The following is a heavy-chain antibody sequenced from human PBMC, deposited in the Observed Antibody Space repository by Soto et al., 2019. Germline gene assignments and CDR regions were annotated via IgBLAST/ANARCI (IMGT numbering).Heavy chain of an antibody. CDR3: ARDSLGGHYYYYYGMDV. CDR2: IYYSGST. V-gene: IGHV4-30-4*01. CDR1: GGSISSGDYY. Sequence: KSSETLSLTCTVSGGSISSGDYYWSWIRQPPGKGLEWIGYIYYSGSTYYNPSLKSRVTISVDTSKNQFSLKLSSVTAADTAVYYCARDSLGGHYYYYYGMDVWGQGTTVTVSS. J-gene: IGHJ6*02.